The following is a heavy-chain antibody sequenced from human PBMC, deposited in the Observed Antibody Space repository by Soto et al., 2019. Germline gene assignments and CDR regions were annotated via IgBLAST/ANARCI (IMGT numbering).Heavy chain of an antibody. CDR2: IIPIFGTA. Sequence: SVKVSCKASGGTFGSYAISWVQQAPGQGREWMGGIIPIFGTANYAQKFQGRVTITADESTSTAYMELSSLRSEDTAVYYCARDRIAVAGTVTDWFDPWGQGXLVTVYS. CDR3: ARDRIAVAGTVTDWFDP. CDR1: GGTFGSYA. V-gene: IGHV1-69*13. J-gene: IGHJ5*02. D-gene: IGHD6-19*01.